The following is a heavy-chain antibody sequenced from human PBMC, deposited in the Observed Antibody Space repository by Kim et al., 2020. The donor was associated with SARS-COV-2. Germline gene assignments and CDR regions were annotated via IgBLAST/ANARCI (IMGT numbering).Heavy chain of an antibody. V-gene: IGHV3-23*01. CDR3: AKEGPEGSSTSCCHNWFDP. D-gene: IGHD2-2*01. J-gene: IGHJ5*02. Sequence: GRFTISRDNSKNTLYVQMNSLRAEDTAVYYCAKEGPEGSSTSCCHNWFDPWGQGTLVTVSS.